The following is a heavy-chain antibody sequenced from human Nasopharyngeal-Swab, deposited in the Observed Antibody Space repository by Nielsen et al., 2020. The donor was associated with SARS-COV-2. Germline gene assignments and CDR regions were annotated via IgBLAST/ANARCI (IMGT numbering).Heavy chain of an antibody. CDR1: GFTISTAW. CDR2: IKSKTDGGTT. V-gene: IGHV3-15*01. J-gene: IGHJ6*02. CDR3: TTDPLAVAGEFYYYYGMDV. Sequence: GRSLTLAWAAAGFTISTAWMSWVRQAPGKGLEWVGRIKSKTDGGTTDYAAPVKGRFTISRDDSKNRLYLQMNSLKTEDTAVYYCTTDPLAVAGEFYYYYGMDVWGQGTTVTVSS. D-gene: IGHD6-19*01.